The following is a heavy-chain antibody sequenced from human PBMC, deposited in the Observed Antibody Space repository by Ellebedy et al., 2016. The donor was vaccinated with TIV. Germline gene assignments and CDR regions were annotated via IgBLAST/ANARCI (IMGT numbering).Heavy chain of an antibody. V-gene: IGHV3-23*01. CDR1: GFTFSSYA. Sequence: GGSLRLSXEAPGFTFSSYAMSWLRQAPGKGLEWVSVFGGRSTTTYYADSVKGRFTISRDNSKNTLYLQMTSLRADDTAFYYCARDLRITARDYYPDYWGQGTLVTVSS. D-gene: IGHD6-6*01. J-gene: IGHJ4*02. CDR3: ARDLRITARDYYPDY. CDR2: FGGRSTTT.